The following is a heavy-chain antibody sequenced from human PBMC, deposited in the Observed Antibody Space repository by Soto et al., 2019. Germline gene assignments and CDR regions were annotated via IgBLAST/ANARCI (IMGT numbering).Heavy chain of an antibody. D-gene: IGHD2-21*01. J-gene: IGHJ4*02. CDR2: IRGSGGST. CDR1: GFICSYYA. CDR3: AKVPLRPFYFDI. Sequence: EVQLLDSGGGLVQPGGSMRLSCGDSGFICSYYAMNGVGLSPGKGLEWVSTIRGSGGSTYYADSVKGRFTISRDNSKNTLYLQMPSLGAEDTAVYYCAKVPLRPFYFDIWGQGTLVNFSA. V-gene: IGHV3-23*01.